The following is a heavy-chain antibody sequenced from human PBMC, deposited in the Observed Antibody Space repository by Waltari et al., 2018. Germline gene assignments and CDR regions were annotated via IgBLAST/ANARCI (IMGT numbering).Heavy chain of an antibody. CDR1: GYKFTSYW. CDR2: TYACALDT. V-gene: IGHV5-51*01. Sequence: EVQLVQSGAEVKKPGESLKISCKASGYKFTSYWIGWVRQMPGKGLEWMGSTYACALDTKYSPSFECQVTISVDASISTSYLQWNSLKASDTAIYYCARDASDSWSAYYTYFDYWGQGTLVTVSS. J-gene: IGHJ4*02. D-gene: IGHD3-3*01. CDR3: ARDASDSWSAYYTYFDY.